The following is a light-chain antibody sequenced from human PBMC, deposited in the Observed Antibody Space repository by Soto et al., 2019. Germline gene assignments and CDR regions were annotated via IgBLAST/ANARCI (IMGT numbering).Light chain of an antibody. CDR1: QSINSW. J-gene: IGKJ1*01. V-gene: IGKV1-5*03. CDR2: KAS. Sequence: DIQMTQSPSTLSASVGDRVTITCRASQSINSWLAWYQQKPGKAPNLLIYKASSLESGVPPRFSGSGSGTEFTLTISSLQPDDFATYYCQQYFSYSIPWTFGQGTKVEIK. CDR3: QQYFSYSIPWT.